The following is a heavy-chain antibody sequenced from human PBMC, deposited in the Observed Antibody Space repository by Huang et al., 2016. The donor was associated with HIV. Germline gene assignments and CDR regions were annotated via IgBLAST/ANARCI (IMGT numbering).Heavy chain of an antibody. CDR3: ARARGFLYDSTGYYSRYYFDS. V-gene: IGHV1-8*03. CDR1: GFNFNNYD. Sequence: QVQLVQSGAEVKKPGASVKVSCKASGFNFNNYDFNWVRQASGQGLEWMGGRNPKGGNTGYSKKFQGRVTITRNTAITTAYMELRSLRSEDTAVYYCARARGFLYDSTGYYSRYYFDSWGQGTLVTISS. CDR2: RNPKGGNT. D-gene: IGHD3-22*01. J-gene: IGHJ4*02.